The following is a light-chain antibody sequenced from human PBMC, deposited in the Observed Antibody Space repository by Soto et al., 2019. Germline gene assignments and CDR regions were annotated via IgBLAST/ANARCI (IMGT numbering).Light chain of an antibody. CDR2: SAS. CDR1: QNVRRY. J-gene: IGKJ4*01. Sequence: EIVMTQSPATLSVSPGYTATLSCRASQNVRRYLAWYQQKPGQSPSLLIYSASTRATGIPARFSGIVSETEFTITISSLPSEDFAVYYCQQYNDWPPLTFGGGNKVEIK. CDR3: QQYNDWPPLT. V-gene: IGKV3-15*01.